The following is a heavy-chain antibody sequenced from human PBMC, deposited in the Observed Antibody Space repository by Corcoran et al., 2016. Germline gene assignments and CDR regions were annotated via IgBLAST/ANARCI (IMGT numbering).Heavy chain of an antibody. J-gene: IGHJ4*02. CDR2: INHSGST. Sequence: QVQLQQWGAGLLKPSETLSLTCAVYGGSFSGYYWSWIRQPPGKGLEWIGEINHSGSTNYNPSLKSRVTISVDTSKNQFSLKLSSVTAADTAVYYCARTHDSYGYEAPVHDYWGQGTLVTVSS. V-gene: IGHV4-34*01. D-gene: IGHD5-18*01. CDR3: ARTHDSYGYEAPVHDY. CDR1: GGSFSGYY.